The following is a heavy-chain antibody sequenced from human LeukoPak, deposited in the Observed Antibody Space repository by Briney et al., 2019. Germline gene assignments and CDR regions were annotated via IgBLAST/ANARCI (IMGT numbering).Heavy chain of an antibody. J-gene: IGHJ4*02. CDR2: FDPEDGET. Sequence: ASVKVSCKVSGYTLTELSMHWVRQAPGKGLEWMGGFDPEDGETIYAQKFQGRVTMTEDTSTDTAYMEPSSLRSEDTAVYYCATPALKGVSNFDYWGQGTLVTVSS. D-gene: IGHD3-3*01. CDR3: ATPALKGVSNFDY. CDR1: GYTLTELS. V-gene: IGHV1-24*01.